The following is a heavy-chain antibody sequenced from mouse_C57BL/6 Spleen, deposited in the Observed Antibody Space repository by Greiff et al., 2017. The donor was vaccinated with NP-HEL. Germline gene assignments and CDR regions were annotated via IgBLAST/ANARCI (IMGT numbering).Heavy chain of an antibody. D-gene: IGHD3-2*02. Sequence: VQVVESGAELAKPGASVKLSCKASGYTFTSYWMHWVKQRPGQGLEWIGYINPSSGYTKYNQKFKDKATLTADKSSSTAYMQLSSLTYEDSAVYYCARSDSSGYAWFAYWGQGTLVTVAS. J-gene: IGHJ3*01. V-gene: IGHV1-7*01. CDR3: ARSDSSGYAWFAY. CDR2: INPSSGYT. CDR1: GYTFTSYW.